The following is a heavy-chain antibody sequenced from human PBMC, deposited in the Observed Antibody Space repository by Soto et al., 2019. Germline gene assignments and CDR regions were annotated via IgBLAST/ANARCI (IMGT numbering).Heavy chain of an antibody. V-gene: IGHV4-34*01. Sequence: SETLSLTCAVYGGSFSDTYWNWFRQPPGKGLEWIGEINHSGSTNYNPSLKSQVTISVDTSKNQFSLKLSSVTAADTAVYYCARAPWLGYLYYYYGMDVWGQGTTVTVSS. J-gene: IGHJ6*02. CDR2: INHSGST. CDR3: ARAPWLGYLYYYYGMDV. CDR1: GGSFSDTY. D-gene: IGHD6-19*01.